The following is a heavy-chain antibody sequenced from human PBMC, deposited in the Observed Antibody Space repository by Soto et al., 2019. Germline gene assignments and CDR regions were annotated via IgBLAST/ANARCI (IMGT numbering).Heavy chain of an antibody. Sequence: PGESLKISCRASGYSFTSCWIGWVRQMPGKGLEWMGIIYPGDSDTRYSPSFQGQVTISADKSISTAYLQWSSLKASDTAMYYCAAYSGSFYYGMDVWGQGTTVTVSS. CDR3: AAYSGSFYYGMDV. D-gene: IGHD1-26*01. J-gene: IGHJ6*02. CDR2: IYPGDSDT. CDR1: GYSFTSCW. V-gene: IGHV5-51*03.